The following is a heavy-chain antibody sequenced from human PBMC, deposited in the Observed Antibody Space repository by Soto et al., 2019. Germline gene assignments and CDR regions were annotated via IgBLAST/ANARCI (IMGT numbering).Heavy chain of an antibody. V-gene: IGHV3-23*01. Sequence: AGGSLRLSCAASGFTFSSYAMNWVRQAPGKGLEWISVISNSGHSAYYADSVKGRFTISRDNSKNTLYLQIKSLRAEDTAAYYCAKGGPTFLNWFGPWGQGTLVTVS. CDR1: GFTFSSYA. D-gene: IGHD5-12*01. CDR2: ISNSGHSA. J-gene: IGHJ5*02. CDR3: AKGGPTFLNWFGP.